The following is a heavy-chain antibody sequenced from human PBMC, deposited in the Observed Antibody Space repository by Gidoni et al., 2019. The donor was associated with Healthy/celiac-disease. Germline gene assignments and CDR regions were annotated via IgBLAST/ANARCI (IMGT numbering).Heavy chain of an antibody. Sequence: EVQLVESGGGLIQPGGSLRLSCAASGFTVRSHYMSWVRQAPGKGLEWVSVIYSGGSTYYADSVKGRFTISRDNSKNTLYLQMNSLRAEDTAVYYCARAVPGYYDSSGYYFDYWGQGTLVTVSS. CDR3: ARAVPGYYDSSGYYFDY. J-gene: IGHJ4*02. D-gene: IGHD3-22*01. V-gene: IGHV3-53*01. CDR2: IYSGGST. CDR1: GFTVRSHY.